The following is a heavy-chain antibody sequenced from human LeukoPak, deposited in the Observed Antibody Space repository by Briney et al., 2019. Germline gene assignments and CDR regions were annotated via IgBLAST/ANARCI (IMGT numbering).Heavy chain of an antibody. CDR2: VNPNNGKT. V-gene: IGHV1-8*01. Sequence: ASVKVSRKTSGYTFTYYIYWVRQAPGRGLELMGWVNPNNGKTGYCAQKFRGRLTMTRNTSISTAYMQLSSLRSDDTAVYYCARAPIASAVIDYWGQGTLVTVSS. D-gene: IGHD6-13*01. CDR3: ARAPIASAVIDY. CDR1: GYTFTYY. J-gene: IGHJ4*02.